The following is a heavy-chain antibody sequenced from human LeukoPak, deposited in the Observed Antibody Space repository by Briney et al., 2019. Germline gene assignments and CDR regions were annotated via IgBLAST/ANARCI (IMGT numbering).Heavy chain of an antibody. CDR1: GFTFSSYA. J-gene: IGHJ6*02. Sequence: GGSLRLSCAASGFTFSSYAMSWVRQAPGKGLEWVPAISGSGGSTYYADSVKGRFTISRDNSKNTLYLQMNSLRAEDTAVYYCAKVGSSWYSYYYYGMDVWGQGTTVTVSS. V-gene: IGHV3-23*01. CDR3: AKVGSSWYSYYYYGMDV. CDR2: ISGSGGST. D-gene: IGHD6-13*01.